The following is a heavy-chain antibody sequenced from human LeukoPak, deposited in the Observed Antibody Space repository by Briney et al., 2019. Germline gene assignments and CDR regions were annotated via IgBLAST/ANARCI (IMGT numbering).Heavy chain of an antibody. CDR3: ARDLVTVTKGFDI. Sequence: SETLSLTCAVSDDSFSSHYWTWIRQPPGKGLEWIGYISYIGTTNYNLSLKSRVTISIDTSKNQFSLKLSSVTAADTAVYYCARDLVTVTKGFDIWGQGTMISVSS. CDR1: DDSFSSHY. CDR2: ISYIGTT. V-gene: IGHV4-59*11. D-gene: IGHD4-17*01. J-gene: IGHJ3*02.